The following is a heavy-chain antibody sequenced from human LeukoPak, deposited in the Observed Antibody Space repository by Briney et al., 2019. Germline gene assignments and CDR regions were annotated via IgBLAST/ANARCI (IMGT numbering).Heavy chain of an antibody. CDR1: GGSISSSSYY. CDR3: ARDSWSSSGVGY. V-gene: IGHV4-39*07. Sequence: PSETLSLTCTVSGGSISSSSYYWGWIRQPPGKELEWIGSIYYSGSTYYNPSLKSRVTISVDRSKNQFSLKLSSVTAADTAVYYCARDSWSSSGVGYWGQGTLVTVSS. CDR2: IYYSGST. D-gene: IGHD3-10*01. J-gene: IGHJ4*02.